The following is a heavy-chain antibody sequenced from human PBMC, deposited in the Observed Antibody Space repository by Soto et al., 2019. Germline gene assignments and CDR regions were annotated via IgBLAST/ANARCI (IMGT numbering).Heavy chain of an antibody. Sequence: EVQLVESGGGLVKPGGSLRLSCAASGFTFSSYSMNWVRQAPGKGLEWVSSISSSSSYIYYADSVKGRFTISRDNAKNSLYLQMNSLRAEDTAVYYCSPFGVVTEYPDYWGQGTLVTVSS. CDR1: GFTFSSYS. CDR2: ISSSSSYI. V-gene: IGHV3-21*01. J-gene: IGHJ4*02. CDR3: SPFGVVTEYPDY. D-gene: IGHD3-3*01.